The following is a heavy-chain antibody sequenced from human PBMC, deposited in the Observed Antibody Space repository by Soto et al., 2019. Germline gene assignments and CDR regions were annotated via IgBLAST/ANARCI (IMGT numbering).Heavy chain of an antibody. J-gene: IGHJ6*02. CDR1: GFTFSSYG. CDR2: ISYDGSNK. D-gene: IGHD5-18*01. Sequence: QVQLVESGGGVVQPGRSLRLSCAASGFTFSSYGMHWVRQAPGKGLEWVAVISYDGSNKYYADSVQGRFTISRDNSKNTLYLQMNRLRAEDTAVYYCAKGGYSYGTYYYYYYGMDVLGQGTTVTVSS. CDR3: AKGGYSYGTYYYYYYGMDV. V-gene: IGHV3-30*18.